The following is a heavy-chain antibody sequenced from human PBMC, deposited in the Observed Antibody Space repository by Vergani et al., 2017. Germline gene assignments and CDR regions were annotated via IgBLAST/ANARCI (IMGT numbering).Heavy chain of an antibody. CDR1: GGSISSYY. CDR2: IYYSGST. J-gene: IGHJ3*02. Sequence: QVQLQESGPGLVKPSETLSLTCTVSGGSISSYYWSWIRQPPGKGLEWIGYIYYSGSTNDNPSLKSRVTISVDTSKNQFSLKLSYVTAADTAVYYCARQVYDSSGYHAFDIWGQGTMVTVSS. D-gene: IGHD3-22*01. V-gene: IGHV4-59*08. CDR3: ARQVYDSSGYHAFDI.